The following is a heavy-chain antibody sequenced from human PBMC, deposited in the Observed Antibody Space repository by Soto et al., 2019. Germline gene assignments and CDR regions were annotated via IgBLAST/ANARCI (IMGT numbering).Heavy chain of an antibody. J-gene: IGHJ5*02. V-gene: IGHV4-31*03. D-gene: IGHD3-10*01. CDR1: GGSISSGGYY. CDR2: IYYSGST. CDR3: ARDRGFSGTQHFDWFDP. Sequence: QVQLQESGPGLVKPSQTLSLTCTVSGGSISSGGYYWSWIRQHPGKGLEWIGYIYYSGSTYYNPSLKSRVTISVDTSKNQFSLKLSSVTAADTAVYYCARDRGFSGTQHFDWFDPWGQGTLVTVSS.